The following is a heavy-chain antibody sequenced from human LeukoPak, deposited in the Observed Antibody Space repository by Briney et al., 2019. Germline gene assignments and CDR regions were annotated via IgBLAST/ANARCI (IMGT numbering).Heavy chain of an antibody. J-gene: IGHJ3*02. CDR2: IYPGDSDT. CDR3: ASRGRGGGSYYAFDI. D-gene: IGHD1-26*01. V-gene: IGHV5-51*01. CDR1: GYSFTSYW. Sequence: ESLKISCKGSGYSFTSYWIGWVRQMPGKGLEWMGIIYPGDSDTRYSPSFQGQVTISADKSISTAYLQWSSLKASDTAMYYCASRGRGGGSYYAFDIWGQGTMVTVSS.